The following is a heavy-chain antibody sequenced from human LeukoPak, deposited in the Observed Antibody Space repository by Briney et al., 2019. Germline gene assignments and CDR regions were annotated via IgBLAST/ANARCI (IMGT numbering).Heavy chain of an antibody. CDR1: GFTFSDYY. D-gene: IGHD3-10*01. Sequence: GGSLRLSCAASGFTFSDYYMSWIRQAPGKGLERVSYISSSGSTIYYADSVKGRFTISRDNAKNSLYLQMNSLRAEDTAVYYCARDSRLLWFGELLGWGQGTLVTVSS. V-gene: IGHV3-11*04. J-gene: IGHJ4*02. CDR3: ARDSRLLWFGELLG. CDR2: ISSSGSTI.